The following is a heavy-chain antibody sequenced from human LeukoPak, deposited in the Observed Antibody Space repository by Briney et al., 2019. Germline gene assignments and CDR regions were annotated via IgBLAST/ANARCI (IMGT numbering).Heavy chain of an antibody. V-gene: IGHV3-30*18. J-gene: IGHJ4*02. CDR3: AKDRTHRRYYESTGYYNQYDY. CDR1: GLTLSNFG. D-gene: IGHD3-22*01. Sequence: PAGTLRLSCAASGLTLSNFGMHWVRQPPGKGLEWAAFISYDGSNRLYADSVKGPFTIARDNSRNTLYLQMNSLRAEDTAIYYCAKDRTHRRYYESTGYYNQYDYWGQGALVTVSS. CDR2: ISYDGSNR.